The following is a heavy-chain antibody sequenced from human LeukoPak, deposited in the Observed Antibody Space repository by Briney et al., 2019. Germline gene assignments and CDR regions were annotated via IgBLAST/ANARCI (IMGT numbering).Heavy chain of an antibody. V-gene: IGHV3-43*01. CDR2: ISWNSGSI. J-gene: IGHJ4*02. CDR3: ARDIYDSGDFRGDF. Sequence: GGSLRLSCAVSGFDFGDYTMHWVRQPPGKGLEWVSLISWNSGSIKYTESVKGRFTISRDDSKNSLYLQMSSLRTEDTALYYCARDIYDSGDFRGDFWGQGTLVTVSS. CDR1: GFDFGDYT. D-gene: IGHD3-22*01.